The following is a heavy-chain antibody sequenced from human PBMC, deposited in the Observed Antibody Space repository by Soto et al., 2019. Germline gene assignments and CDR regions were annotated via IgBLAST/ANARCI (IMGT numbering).Heavy chain of an antibody. Sequence: EVQLVESGGGLVQPGGSLRLSCIVTGFSLNTYWMTWIRQAPGKGLEWVANINEDGNKQNYVDSVRGRFTISRDNAKTSLYLQMNSLRVEDTAVYYCATRAGAPADWGKATLVTVSS. J-gene: IGHJ4*02. CDR1: GFSLNTYW. CDR2: INEDGNKQ. CDR3: ATRAGAPAD. D-gene: IGHD6-25*01. V-gene: IGHV3-7*01.